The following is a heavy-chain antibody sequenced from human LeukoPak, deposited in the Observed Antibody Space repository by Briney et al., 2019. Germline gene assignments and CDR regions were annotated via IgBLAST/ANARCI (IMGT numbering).Heavy chain of an antibody. V-gene: IGHV3-66*01. Sequence: GGSLRPSCAASGFTVSSNYMSWVRQAPGKGLEWVSVIYSGGSTYYADSVKGRFTISRDNSKNTLYLQMNSLRAEDTAVFYCAKDLRGGYSGYDPLNYFDYWGQGTLVTVSS. D-gene: IGHD5-12*01. J-gene: IGHJ4*02. CDR2: IYSGGST. CDR1: GFTVSSNY. CDR3: AKDLRGGYSGYDPLNYFDY.